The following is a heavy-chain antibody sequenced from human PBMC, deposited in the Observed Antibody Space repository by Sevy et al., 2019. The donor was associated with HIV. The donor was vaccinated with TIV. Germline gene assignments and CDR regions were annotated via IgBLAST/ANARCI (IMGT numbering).Heavy chain of an antibody. CDR2: IKQDGSAK. J-gene: IGHJ4*02. CDR3: ARESCSSTSCYIGWPYYFDY. Sequence: GGSLRLSCAASGFTFSSYWMSWVRQAPGKGLEWVANIKQDGSAKYYVDSVKGRFTISRDNAKNSLYLQMNSLRAEDTAVYYCARESCSSTSCYIGWPYYFDYWGQGTLVTVSS. V-gene: IGHV3-7*01. CDR1: GFTFSSYW. D-gene: IGHD2-2*02.